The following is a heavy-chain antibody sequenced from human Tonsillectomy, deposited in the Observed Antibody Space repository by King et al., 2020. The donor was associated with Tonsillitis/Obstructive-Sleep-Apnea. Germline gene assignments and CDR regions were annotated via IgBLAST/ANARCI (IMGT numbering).Heavy chain of an antibody. V-gene: IGHV3-49*04. Sequence: VQLVQSGGGLVQPGRSLRLSCTASGFTFGDYAMNWVRQAPGEGLEWVGFIRSKAYGGTTEYAASVKGRFTISRDDSKSIAYLQMNSLKTEDTAVYYCTRVGSGITAVYGIDVWGQGTTVTVSS. D-gene: IGHD6-13*01. CDR2: IRSKAYGGTT. CDR3: TRVGSGITAVYGIDV. CDR1: GFTFGDYA. J-gene: IGHJ6*02.